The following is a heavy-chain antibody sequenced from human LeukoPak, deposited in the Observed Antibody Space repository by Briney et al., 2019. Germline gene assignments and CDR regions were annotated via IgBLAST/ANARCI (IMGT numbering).Heavy chain of an antibody. V-gene: IGHV4-59*12. J-gene: IGHJ4*02. Sequence: SETLSLTCTVSGGSISSYYWSWIRQPPGKGLEWIGYIYYSGSTNYNPSLKSRVTISVVTSKNQFSLKLSSVTAADTAVYYCARELHYYDSSGYCYYFDYWGQGTLVTVSS. CDR1: GGSISSYY. D-gene: IGHD3-22*01. CDR3: ARELHYYDSSGYCYYFDY. CDR2: IYYSGST.